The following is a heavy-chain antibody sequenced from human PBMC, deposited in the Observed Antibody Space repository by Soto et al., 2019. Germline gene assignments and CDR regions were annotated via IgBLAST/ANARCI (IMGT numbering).Heavy chain of an antibody. D-gene: IGHD2-21*02. CDR2: IYYSGST. CDR3: ARSSPVVTAP. V-gene: IGHV4-31*03. Sequence: QVQLQESGPGLVKPSQTLSLTCTVSGGSISSGGYYWSWIRQHPGKGLEWIGYIYYSGSTYYNPALKSRLTISVDTSTIQCSLKLSSVTAADTAVYYCARSSPVVTAPWGQGPLVTVSS. J-gene: IGHJ5*02. CDR1: GGSISSGGYY.